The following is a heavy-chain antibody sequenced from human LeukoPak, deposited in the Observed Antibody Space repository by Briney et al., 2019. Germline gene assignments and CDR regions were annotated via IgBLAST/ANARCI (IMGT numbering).Heavy chain of an antibody. Sequence: GGPLRLSCAASGLAFSTNGMSWVRQPPGKGLEFVANIDQGGSVRNYMDSLKGRCTISRDNAKKSLYLEINSLRADDTAVYYCARDPESSSFDLWGRGALVTVSS. V-gene: IGHV3-7*01. J-gene: IGHJ4*02. CDR2: IDQGGSVR. CDR3: ARDPESSSFDL. CDR1: GLAFSTNG. D-gene: IGHD6-13*01.